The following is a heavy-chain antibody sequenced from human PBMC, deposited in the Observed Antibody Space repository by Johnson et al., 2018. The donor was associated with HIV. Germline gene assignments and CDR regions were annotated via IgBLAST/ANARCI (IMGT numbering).Heavy chain of an antibody. D-gene: IGHD1-1*01. CDR2: ISYDGSDK. CDR1: GFTFSSYG. J-gene: IGHJ3*02. V-gene: IGHV3-30*04. Sequence: QVQLVESGGGVVQSGRSLRLSCAASGFTFSSYGMHWVRQAPAKGLEWVAVISYDGSDKDHADSVKGRFTITRDNSKNTLYLQMSSLRAEDTAVYYCARGGIIHDAFDIWGQGTMVTVSS. CDR3: ARGGIIHDAFDI.